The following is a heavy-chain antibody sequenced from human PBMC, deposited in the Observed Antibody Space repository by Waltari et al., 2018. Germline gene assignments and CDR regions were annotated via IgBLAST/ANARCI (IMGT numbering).Heavy chain of an antibody. V-gene: IGHV4-61*09. J-gene: IGHJ4*02. Sequence: QVQLQESGPGLVKPSQTLSLTCTVSGGSISSGRYYWSWIRQPAGKGLEWIGYIYTSGSTNYNPSLKSRVTISVDTSKNQFSLKLSSVTAADTAVYYCAREGAPTYYYDSSGYSRFDYWGQGTLVTVSS. CDR3: AREGAPTYYYDSSGYSRFDY. CDR2: IYTSGST. CDR1: GGSISSGRYY. D-gene: IGHD3-22*01.